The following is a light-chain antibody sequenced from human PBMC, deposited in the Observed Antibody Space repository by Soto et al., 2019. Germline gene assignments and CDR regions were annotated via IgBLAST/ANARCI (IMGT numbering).Light chain of an antibody. V-gene: IGKV3D-15*01. J-gene: IGKJ4*01. Sequence: EIVMTQSPATLSVSPGERATLSCRASQSVSSNFAWYQQRPAQAPRLLIYDVSTRATGVPTRFSGSGSGTEFTLTISSLQSEDVAVDYCQQYHDWPLTFGGGTRVEIK. CDR3: QQYHDWPLT. CDR1: QSVSSN. CDR2: DVS.